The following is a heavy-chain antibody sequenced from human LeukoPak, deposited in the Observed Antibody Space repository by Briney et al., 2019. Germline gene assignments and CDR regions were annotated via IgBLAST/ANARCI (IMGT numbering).Heavy chain of an antibody. CDR3: ARTQVVVAATGWFDP. V-gene: IGHV4-59*01. CDR2: IYYSGST. CDR1: GGSISSYY. Sequence: KSSETLSLTCTVSGGSISSYYWSWIRQPPGKGLEWIGYIYYSGSTNYNPSLKSRVTISVDTSKNQFSLKLSSVTAADTAVYYCARTQVVVAATGWFDPWGQGTLVTVSS. D-gene: IGHD2-15*01. J-gene: IGHJ5*02.